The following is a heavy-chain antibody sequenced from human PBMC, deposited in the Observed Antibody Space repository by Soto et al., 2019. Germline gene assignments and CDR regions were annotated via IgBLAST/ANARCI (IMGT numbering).Heavy chain of an antibody. J-gene: IGHJ6*02. CDR3: AREMVVLMDGGYGMDV. Sequence: LSCAASGFTFSSYAMHWVRQAPGKGLEWVAVISYDGSNKYYADSVKGRFTISRDNSKNTLYLQMNSLRAEDTAVYYCAREMVVLMDGGYGMDVWGQGTTVTVSS. V-gene: IGHV3-30-3*01. CDR1: GFTFSSYA. CDR2: ISYDGSNK. D-gene: IGHD2-8*01.